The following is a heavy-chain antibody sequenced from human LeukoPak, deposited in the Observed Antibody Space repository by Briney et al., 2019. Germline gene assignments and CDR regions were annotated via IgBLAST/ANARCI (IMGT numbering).Heavy chain of an antibody. V-gene: IGHV1-69*06. Sequence: GASVKVSCKASGGTFSSYAISWVRQAPGQGLEWMGGITPIFGTANYAQKFQGRVTITADKSTSTAYMELSSLRSEDTAVYYCARGPSSYGDYIFRIAEYFQHWGQGTLVTVSS. CDR3: ARGPSSYGDYIFRIAEYFQH. CDR2: ITPIFGTA. J-gene: IGHJ1*01. CDR1: GGTFSSYA. D-gene: IGHD4-17*01.